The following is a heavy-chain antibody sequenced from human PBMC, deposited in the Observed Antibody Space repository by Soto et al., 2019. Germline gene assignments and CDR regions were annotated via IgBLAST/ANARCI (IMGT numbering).Heavy chain of an antibody. CDR1: GGTFSSSA. V-gene: IGHV1-69*01. D-gene: IGHD2-15*01. Sequence: QVQLVQSGAEEQKPGSSVKVSCKASGGTFSSSAISWVRQAPGQGLEWMGGIIPMFGTAQYAQRFQDRVTITADESTSTAYMELSSPSSDDTAVYYCARDFGHGHCSGGSCHTLDHWGQGTLVVVSS. J-gene: IGHJ4*02. CDR3: ARDFGHGHCSGGSCHTLDH. CDR2: IIPMFGTA.